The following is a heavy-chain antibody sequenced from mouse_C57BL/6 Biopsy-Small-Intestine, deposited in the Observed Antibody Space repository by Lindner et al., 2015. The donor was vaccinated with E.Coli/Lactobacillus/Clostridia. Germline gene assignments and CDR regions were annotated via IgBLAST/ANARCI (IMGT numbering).Heavy chain of an antibody. CDR2: IYPGDGDT. D-gene: IGHD2-3*01. V-gene: IGHV1-82*01. CDR1: GYAFSSSW. Sequence: VQLQESGPELVKPGASVKISCKASGYAFSSSWMNWVKQRPGKGLEWIGRIYPGDGDTDHNGKFKGKATLTADKSSSTAYMQLSSLTSEDSAVYFCADGYYGGFPYWSQGTLVTVSA. CDR3: ADGYYGGFPY. J-gene: IGHJ3*01.